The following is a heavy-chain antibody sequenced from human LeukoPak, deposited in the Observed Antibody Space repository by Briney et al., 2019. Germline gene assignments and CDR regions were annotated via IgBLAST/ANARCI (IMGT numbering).Heavy chain of an antibody. J-gene: IGHJ4*02. CDR2: INPSGGST. CDR3: ARFGTGYSGPRGLYQGLNDY. D-gene: IGHD5-12*01. V-gene: IGHV1-46*01. CDR1: GGTFSSYA. Sequence: ASVKVSCKASGGTFSSYAISWVRQAPGQGLEWMGIINPSGGSTSYAQKFQGRVTMTRDTSTSTVYMELSSLRSEDTAVYYCARFGTGYSGPRGLYQGLNDYWGQGTLVTVSS.